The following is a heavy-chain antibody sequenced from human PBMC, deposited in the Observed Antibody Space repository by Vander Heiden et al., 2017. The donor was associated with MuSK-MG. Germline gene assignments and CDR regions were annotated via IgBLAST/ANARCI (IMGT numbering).Heavy chain of an antibody. V-gene: IGHV2-70*15. Sequence: QVTLRESGPALVKPTQTLTLTCTFPGFSLSTSGTSVSWIRHPPGKALEWLARIDWDDDKYYSTSLKTRLTISKDTSKNQVVLTMTNMDPVDTATYYCARRLLDCSGGSCYGYYFDYWGQGTLVTVSS. J-gene: IGHJ4*02. CDR2: IDWDDDK. CDR3: ARRLLDCSGGSCYGYYFDY. CDR1: GFSLSTSGTS. D-gene: IGHD2-15*01.